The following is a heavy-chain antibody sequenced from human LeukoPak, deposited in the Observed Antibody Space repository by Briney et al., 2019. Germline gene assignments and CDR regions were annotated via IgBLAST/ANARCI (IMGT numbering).Heavy chain of an antibody. CDR2: TYYRSKWYT. J-gene: IGHJ4*02. Sequence: SQILSLTCAISGDSVSSNSASWSWTRQSPSRGLEWLGRTYYRSKWYTEYGVSVGSRMTINVDTSKNHFSLQLNSVTPEDTAVYYCARDLLVTTGYALGYWGQGTLVTVSS. D-gene: IGHD1-1*01. CDR1: GDSVSSNSAS. CDR3: ARDLLVTTGYALGY. V-gene: IGHV6-1*01.